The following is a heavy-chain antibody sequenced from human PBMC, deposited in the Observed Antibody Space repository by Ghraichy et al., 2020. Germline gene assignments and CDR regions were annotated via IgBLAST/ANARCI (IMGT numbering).Heavy chain of an antibody. V-gene: IGHV3-74*01. CDR1: GFTFSSYW. D-gene: IGHD6-6*01. CDR2: INSDESST. CDR3: AREYSSSRYFDY. Sequence: GGSLRLSCAASGFTFSSYWMHWVRQGPGKGLVWVSRINSDESSTTYADSVKGRFTISRDNAKNTLYLQMNSLRVEDTAVYYCAREYSSSRYFDYWGQGILVTVSS. J-gene: IGHJ4*02.